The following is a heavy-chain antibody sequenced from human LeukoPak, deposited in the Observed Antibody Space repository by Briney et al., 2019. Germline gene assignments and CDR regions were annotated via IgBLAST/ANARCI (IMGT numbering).Heavy chain of an antibody. D-gene: IGHD4-23*01. Sequence: SETLSLTCTVSGSSVSIGSYYWSWIRQPPGKGLEWIGYVYFSGSTNYQPSLKSRAAISIDIPRNQFSLKLSSVTAADTAVYYCARVDGGNSDYYFDFWGQGVLVTVSS. CDR2: VYFSGST. V-gene: IGHV4-61*01. J-gene: IGHJ4*02. CDR1: GSSVSIGSYY. CDR3: ARVDGGNSDYYFDF.